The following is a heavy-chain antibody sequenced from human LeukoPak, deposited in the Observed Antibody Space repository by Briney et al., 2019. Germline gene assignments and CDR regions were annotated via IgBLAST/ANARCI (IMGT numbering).Heavy chain of an antibody. V-gene: IGHV4-4*07. CDR3: ARSYLGGTYYDWFDP. D-gene: IGHD1-26*01. J-gene: IGHJ5*02. CDR1: GGSISDYY. Sequence: NPSETLSLTCTVSGGSISDYYWNWIRQPAGKGLEWIGRIYASGGTNYNPSLRSRVTISVDKSKNQFSLKLTSATAADTAVYYCARSYLGGTYYDWFDPWGQGTLVTVSS. CDR2: IYASGGT.